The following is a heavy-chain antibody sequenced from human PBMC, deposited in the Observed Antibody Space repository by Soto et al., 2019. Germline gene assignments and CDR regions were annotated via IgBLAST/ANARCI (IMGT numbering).Heavy chain of an antibody. V-gene: IGHV1-24*01. CDR2: FDPEDGET. Sequence: ASVKVSCKVSGYTLTELSMHWVRQAPGKGLEWMGGFDPEDGETIYAQKFQGRVTMTEDTSTDTAYMELSSLRSEDTAAYYCATDLYSGSYESPFDPWGQGTLVTVSS. CDR1: GYTLTELS. D-gene: IGHD1-26*01. CDR3: ATDLYSGSYESPFDP. J-gene: IGHJ5*02.